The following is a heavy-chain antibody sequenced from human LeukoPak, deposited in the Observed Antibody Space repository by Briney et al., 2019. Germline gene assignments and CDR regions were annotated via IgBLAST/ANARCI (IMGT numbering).Heavy chain of an antibody. J-gene: IGHJ4*02. D-gene: IGHD1-26*01. CDR1: GGSFSGYY. Sequence: SETLSLTCAVYGGSFSGYYWSWIRQPPGKGLEWIGEINQSGSTNYNPSLKSRVTISVDTSKNQFSLKLSSVTAADTAVYYCARTALGFDYWGQGTLVTVSS. CDR3: ARTALGFDY. CDR2: INQSGST. V-gene: IGHV4-34*01.